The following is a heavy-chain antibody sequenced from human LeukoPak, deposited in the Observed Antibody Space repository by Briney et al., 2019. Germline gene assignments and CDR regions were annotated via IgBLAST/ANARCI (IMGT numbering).Heavy chain of an antibody. J-gene: IGHJ6*02. CDR3: ARVGIVVVPAALDV. CDR1: GGSISSGGYY. D-gene: IGHD2-2*03. V-gene: IGHV4-31*03. CDR2: IYYSGST. Sequence: SETLSLTCTVSGGSISSGGYYWSWIRQHPGKGLEWIGYIYYSGSTYYNPSLKSRVTMSVDTSKNQFSLKLSSVTAADTAVYYCARVGIVVVPAALDVWGQGTTVTVSS.